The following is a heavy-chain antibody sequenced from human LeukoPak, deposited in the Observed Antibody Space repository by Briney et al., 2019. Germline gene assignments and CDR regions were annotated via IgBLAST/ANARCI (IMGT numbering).Heavy chain of an antibody. CDR1: GGSINSGDYY. J-gene: IGHJ3*02. D-gene: IGHD3-10*01. CDR2: IYYSGST. V-gene: IGHV4-30-4*01. Sequence: SQTLSLTCTVSGGSINSGDYYWNWIRQPPGKGLEWIGYIYYSGSTYYNPSLKSRVTISVGTSKNQFSLKMSSVTAAETAVYYCARGITRRRTFDIWGQGTMVTVSS. CDR3: ARGITRRRTFDI.